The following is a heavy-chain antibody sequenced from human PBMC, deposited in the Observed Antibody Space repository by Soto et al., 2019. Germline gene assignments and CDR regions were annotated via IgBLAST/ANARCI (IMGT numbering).Heavy chain of an antibody. CDR2: ISGTGNSV. V-gene: IGHV3-23*04. D-gene: IGHD4-17*01. CDR3: AKDKRLTSVNVKDYVDF. J-gene: IGHJ4*02. CDR1: GFTFNIYG. Sequence: EVQLVESGGGLVQPGGSLRLSCAASGFTFNIYGMSWVRQAPGKGLEWVSAISGTGNSVYYGDSVKGRFTISRDNSKNTLYKQMNTLRAEDTAVYYCAKDKRLTSVNVKDYVDFWGQGTLVTVSS.